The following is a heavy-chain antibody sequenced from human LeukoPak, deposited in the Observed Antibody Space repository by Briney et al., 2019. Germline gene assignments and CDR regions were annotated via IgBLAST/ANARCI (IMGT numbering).Heavy chain of an antibody. D-gene: IGHD2-2*01. CDR3: ATDSCSSTSCPATYYYGMDV. CDR1: GYTLTELS. CDR2: FDPEDGET. V-gene: IGHV1-24*01. Sequence: ASVKVSCKVSGYTLTELSMHWVRQAPGKGLEWMGGFDPEDGETIYAQKFQGRVTMTEDTSTDTAYMELSSLRSEDTAVYYCATDSCSSTSCPATYYYGMDVWGQGTTVTVSS. J-gene: IGHJ6*02.